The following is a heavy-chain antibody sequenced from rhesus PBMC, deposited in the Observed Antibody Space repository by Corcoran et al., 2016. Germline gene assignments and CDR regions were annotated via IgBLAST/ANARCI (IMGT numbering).Heavy chain of an antibody. CDR2: IYPCDSDT. D-gene: IGHD3-34*01. J-gene: IGHJ6*01. CDR1: GYSFTGSW. V-gene: IGHV5-43*01. CDR3: AKVGNGAGLDS. Sequence: EVQLVQSGAEVKRPGESLRISCKTSGYSFTGSWISWVRQMPGKGLGWMGSIYPCDSDTRYNPSFQGHVTISADKSISTTYLQWSSLKASDTATYYCAKVGNGAGLDSWGQGVVVTVSS.